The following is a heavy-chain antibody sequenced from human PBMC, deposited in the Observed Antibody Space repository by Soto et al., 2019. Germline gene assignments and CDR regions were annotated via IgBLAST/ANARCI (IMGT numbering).Heavy chain of an antibody. Sequence: SETLSLTCTVSGGSISSYYWSWIRQPPGKGLEWIGYIYYSGSTNYNPSLKSRVTISVDTSKNQFSLKLSSVTAADTAVYYCAGGNFDLWNDPGAFDIWGQGTMVPVS. V-gene: IGHV4-59*01. CDR1: GGSISSYY. CDR3: AGGNFDLWNDPGAFDI. CDR2: IYYSGST. D-gene: IGHD1-1*01. J-gene: IGHJ3*02.